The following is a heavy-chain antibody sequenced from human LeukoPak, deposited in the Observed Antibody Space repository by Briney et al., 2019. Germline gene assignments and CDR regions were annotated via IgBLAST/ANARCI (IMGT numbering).Heavy chain of an antibody. CDR3: AREPLADYYDSSGYFSARYYYYMDV. D-gene: IGHD3-22*01. Sequence: GGSLRLSCGASGFTVSSNYMSWVRQAPGKGLEWVSVIYSGGSTYYADSVKGRFTISRDNSKNTLYLQMNSLRAEDTAVYYCAREPLADYYDSSGYFSARYYYYMDVWGKGTTVTVSS. CDR2: IYSGGST. CDR1: GFTVSSNY. J-gene: IGHJ6*03. V-gene: IGHV3-53*01.